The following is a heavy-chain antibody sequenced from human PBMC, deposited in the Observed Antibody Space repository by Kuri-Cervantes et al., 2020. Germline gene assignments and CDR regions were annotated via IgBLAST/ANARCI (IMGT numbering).Heavy chain of an antibody. Sequence: GSLRLSCAVYGGSFSGYYWSWIRQPPGKGLEWIGYIYYSGSTNYNPSLKSRVTISVDTSKNQFSLKLSSVTAADTAVYYCARRQHGDHGVGCYFDYWGQGTLVTVSS. CDR3: ARRQHGDHGVGCYFDY. J-gene: IGHJ4*02. CDR2: IYYSGST. V-gene: IGHV4-59*01. D-gene: IGHD4-17*01. CDR1: GGSFSGYY.